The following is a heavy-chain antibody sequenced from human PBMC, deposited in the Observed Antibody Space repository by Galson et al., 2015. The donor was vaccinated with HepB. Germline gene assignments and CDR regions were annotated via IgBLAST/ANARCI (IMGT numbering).Heavy chain of an antibody. V-gene: IGHV1-24*01. D-gene: IGHD3-10*01. CDR2: FDPEHGET. Sequence: SVKVSCKASAYSLTELSMHWVRQAPRRGLEWMGGFDPEHGETIYAQKLQGRVTVTEDTSTDTAYMELRSLRSEDTAVYWCARAPGISFGELLQPLTSWGLGTLVTVSS. CDR3: ARAPGISFGELLQPLTS. J-gene: IGHJ5*02. CDR1: AYSLTELS.